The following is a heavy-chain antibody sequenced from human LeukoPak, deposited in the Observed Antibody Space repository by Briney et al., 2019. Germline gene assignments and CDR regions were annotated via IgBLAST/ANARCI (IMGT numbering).Heavy chain of an antibody. J-gene: IGHJ4*02. CDR1: GGSISSSSYY. Sequence: SETLSLTCTVSGGSISSSSYYWGWIRQPPGKGLEWIGSIYYSGSTYYNPSLKSRVTISVDTSKNQFSLKLSSVTAADTAVYYCARLYWTGHFQLLFDYWGQGTLVTVSS. CDR2: IYYSGST. CDR3: ARLYWTGHFQLLFDY. V-gene: IGHV4-39*01. D-gene: IGHD2-2*01.